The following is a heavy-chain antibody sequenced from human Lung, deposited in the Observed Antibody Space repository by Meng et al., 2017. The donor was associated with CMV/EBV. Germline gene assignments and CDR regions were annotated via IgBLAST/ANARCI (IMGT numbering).Heavy chain of an antibody. CDR1: GFSFSTYT. J-gene: IGHJ3*02. CDR3: ARERLYQPLWGDALDI. V-gene: IGHV3-21*06. Sequence: SXAPSGFSFSTYTLHWVRRAPGKGLEWVASISSSRSYINYADPVKGRFTISRDNAKDSLYLQMSSLRAEDTAVYYCARERLYQPLWGDALDIWAKGXWSXSPQ. CDR2: ISSSRSYI. D-gene: IGHD2-2*01.